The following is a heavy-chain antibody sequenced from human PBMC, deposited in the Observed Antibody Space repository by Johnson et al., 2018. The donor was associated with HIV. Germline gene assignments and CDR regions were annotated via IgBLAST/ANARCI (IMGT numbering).Heavy chain of an antibody. Sequence: MLLVESGGGVVQPGGSLRLSCAASGFTFSNYWMNWVRQAPGKGLEWVANIKEDGSDKYYVDSVKGRFTISRDNAKSSFFLQMNNLRADDTAMYYCASGHSAYWGRGTMVTVSS. CDR1: GFTFSNYW. V-gene: IGHV3-7*03. CDR2: IKEDGSDK. D-gene: IGHD5-12*01. CDR3: ASGHSAY. J-gene: IGHJ3*01.